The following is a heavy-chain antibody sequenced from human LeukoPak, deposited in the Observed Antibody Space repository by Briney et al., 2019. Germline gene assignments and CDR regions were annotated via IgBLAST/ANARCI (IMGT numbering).Heavy chain of an antibody. D-gene: IGHD3-22*01. CDR3: TRYYYDSSGYYYLFDY. J-gene: IGHJ4*02. V-gene: IGHV3-73*01. Sequence: GGPLRLSCAASGFTFSGSAMHCVRQASGKGGEGVGRIRSKANSYATAYAASVKGRFTISRDDSKNTAYLQMNSLKTEDTAVYYCTRYYYDSSGYYYLFDYWGEGTLVTVSS. CDR2: IRSKANSYAT. CDR1: GFTFSGSA.